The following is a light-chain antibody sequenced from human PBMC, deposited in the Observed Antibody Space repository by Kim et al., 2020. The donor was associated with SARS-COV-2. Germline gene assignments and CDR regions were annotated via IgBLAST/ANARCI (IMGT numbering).Light chain of an antibody. Sequence: QSALTQPASVSGSPGQSITISCSGTSSDVGGYNSVSWYQQHPGKAPKLIIYDVSDLPSGVSDHFSGSKSGNTASLTISGLQAEDEADYHCSSYTTSNTWVFGGGTQLTVL. CDR2: DVS. V-gene: IGLV2-14*03. CDR1: SSDVGGYNS. CDR3: SSYTTSNTWV. J-gene: IGLJ3*02.